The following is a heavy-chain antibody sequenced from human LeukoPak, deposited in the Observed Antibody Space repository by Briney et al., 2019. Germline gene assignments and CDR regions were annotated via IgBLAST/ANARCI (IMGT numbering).Heavy chain of an antibody. J-gene: IGHJ4*02. CDR1: GFTFSSYS. CDR2: ISSSSYI. Sequence: GGSLRLSCAASGFTFSSYSMNWVRQAPGKGLEWVSSISSSSYIYYADSVKGRFTISRDNAKNSLYLQMNSLRAEDTAVYYCAKDPRGYDSSGYSDYCGQGTLVTVSS. CDR3: AKDPRGYDSSGYSDY. V-gene: IGHV3-21*01. D-gene: IGHD3-22*01.